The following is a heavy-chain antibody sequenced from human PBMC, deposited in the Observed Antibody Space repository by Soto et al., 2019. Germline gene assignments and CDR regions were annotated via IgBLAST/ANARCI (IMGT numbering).Heavy chain of an antibody. CDR2: IYYSGST. J-gene: IGHJ4*02. D-gene: IGHD5-18*01. Sequence: SETLSLTCTVAGGSISNYYWSWIRQPPGKGLEWIGYIYYSGSTNYNPSLKSRVTISVDTSKNQFSLKLSSVTAADTAVYYCARHRYSYGVYYFDYWGQGTLVTVS. CDR3: ARHRYSYGVYYFDY. CDR1: GGSISNYY. V-gene: IGHV4-59*08.